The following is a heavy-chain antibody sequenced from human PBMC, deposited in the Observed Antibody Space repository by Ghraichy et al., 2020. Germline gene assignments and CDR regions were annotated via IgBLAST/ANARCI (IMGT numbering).Heavy chain of an antibody. CDR3: ARGRRVTTVTTWSYYYYYGMDV. CDR2: INHSGST. V-gene: IGHV4-34*01. CDR1: GGSFSGYY. J-gene: IGHJ6*02. D-gene: IGHD4-17*01. Sequence: SETLSLTCAVYGGSFSGYYWSWIRQPPGKGLEWIGEINHSGSTNYNPSLKSRVTISVDTSKNQFSLKLSSVTAADTAVYYCARGRRVTTVTTWSYYYYYGMDVWGQGTTVTVSS.